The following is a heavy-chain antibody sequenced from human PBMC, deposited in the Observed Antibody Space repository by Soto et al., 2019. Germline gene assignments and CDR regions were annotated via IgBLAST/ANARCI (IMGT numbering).Heavy chain of an antibody. J-gene: IGHJ4*02. CDR3: ASRYDSSDY. D-gene: IGHD3-22*01. V-gene: IGHV1-69*02. CDR1: GGTFSSYT. Sequence: QVQLVQSGAEVKKPGSSVKVSCKASGGTFSSYTISWVRQAPGQGLEWMGRIIPILGIANYAQKFQGRVTITADKSTSTASMELRSLRSEDTAVYYCASRYDSSDYWGQGTLVTVSS. CDR2: IIPILGIA.